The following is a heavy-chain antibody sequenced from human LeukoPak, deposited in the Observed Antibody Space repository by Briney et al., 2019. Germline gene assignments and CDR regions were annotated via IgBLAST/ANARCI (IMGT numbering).Heavy chain of an antibody. CDR2: INHSGST. J-gene: IGHJ6*03. CDR1: GGSFSDYY. D-gene: IGHD2-2*01. CDR3: ARGPYCSSTSCSDYYYYYYMDV. Sequence: SETLSLTCAVYGGSFSDYYWSWIRQPPGMGLEWIGEINHSGSTNYNPSLKSRVTISVDTSKNQFSLKLSSVTAADTAVYYCARGPYCSSTSCSDYYYYYYMDVWGKGTTVTVSS. V-gene: IGHV4-34*01.